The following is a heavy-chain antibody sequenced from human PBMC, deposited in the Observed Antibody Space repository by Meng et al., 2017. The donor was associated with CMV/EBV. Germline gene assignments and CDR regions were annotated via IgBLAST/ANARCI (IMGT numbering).Heavy chain of an antibody. Sequence: SETLSLTCTVSGGSISSSSYYWGWIRQPPGKGLEWIGSIYYSGSTYYNPSLKSRVTISVDTSKNQFSLKLSSVTAADTAVYYCARAWEFFDYWDQGTLVTVSS. J-gene: IGHJ4*02. CDR3: ARAWEFFDY. D-gene: IGHD3-10*01. V-gene: IGHV4-39*01. CDR2: IYYSGST. CDR1: GGSISSSSYY.